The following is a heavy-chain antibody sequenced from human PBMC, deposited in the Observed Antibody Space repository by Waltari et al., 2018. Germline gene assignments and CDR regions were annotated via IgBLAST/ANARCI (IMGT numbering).Heavy chain of an antibody. CDR1: GLIFNHFA. V-gene: IGHV3-23*01. Sequence: EVQLLESGGGLVQPGGSLRLSCAACGLIFNHFAINWVCLSPGTGLELVSSISVNDGNDYAASVKGRFTGSRDTSKNTVYLQMSDLRGEDTAIYYCATPFYNWYDPLHSWGQGTLVAVSS. J-gene: IGHJ4*02. D-gene: IGHD1-20*01. CDR2: ISVNDGN. CDR3: ATPFYNWYDPLHS.